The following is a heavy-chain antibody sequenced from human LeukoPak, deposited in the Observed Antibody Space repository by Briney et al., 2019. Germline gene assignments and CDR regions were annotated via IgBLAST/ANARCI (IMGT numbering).Heavy chain of an antibody. V-gene: IGHV4-59*01. CDR2: IYYSGST. CDR3: ASSDTIVRGVHTRDDP. Sequence: PSETLSLTCTVSGGSISSYYWSWIRQPPGKGLEWIGYIYYSGSTNYNPSLKSRVTISVDTSKNQFSLKLSSVTAADTAVYYCASSDTIVRGVHTRDDPSGQGTFVTVYS. CDR1: GGSISSYY. D-gene: IGHD3-10*01. J-gene: IGHJ5*02.